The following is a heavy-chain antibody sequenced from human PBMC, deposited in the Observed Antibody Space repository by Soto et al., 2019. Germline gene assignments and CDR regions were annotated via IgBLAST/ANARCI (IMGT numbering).Heavy chain of an antibody. J-gene: IGHJ6*02. Sequence: GGSLRLSCASSGFPFSSYAMSWVRQAPGKGLEWVSAISGSGGSTYYADSVKGRFTISRDNSKNTLYLQMNSLRAEDTAVYYCARRQTTVVSLYYYGMDVWGQGTTVTVSS. V-gene: IGHV3-23*01. CDR1: GFPFSSYA. CDR2: ISGSGGST. CDR3: ARRQTTVVSLYYYGMDV. D-gene: IGHD4-17*01.